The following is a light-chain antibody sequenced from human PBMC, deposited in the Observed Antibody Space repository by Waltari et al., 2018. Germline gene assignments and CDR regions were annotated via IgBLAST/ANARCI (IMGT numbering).Light chain of an antibody. Sequence: SSELTQDPAVSVALGQTVRITCQGDSLRSNYANWYQQKPGQAPVLVIFGKNNRPSGIPDRFSGSRSGNTASLTITGAQAGDEADYYCNSRDSSAYAVFGGGTKVTVL. CDR2: GKN. J-gene: IGLJ2*01. V-gene: IGLV3-19*01. CDR1: SLRSNY. CDR3: NSRDSSAYAV.